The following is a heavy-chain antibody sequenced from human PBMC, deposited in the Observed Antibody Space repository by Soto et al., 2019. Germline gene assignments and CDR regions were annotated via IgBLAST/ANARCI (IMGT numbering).Heavy chain of an antibody. Sequence: PGGTLRLSCKVSGFTRSTSGMNWVRQAPGKGLEWVSYINSDGDVRHYADSVKGRFTVSRDNDKNLVYLQMNNVGAADTAVYFCSRRDVFDLWGQGATVTASS. J-gene: IGHJ3*01. CDR3: SRRDVFDL. CDR1: GFTRSTSG. V-gene: IGHV3-48*01. CDR2: INSDGDVR.